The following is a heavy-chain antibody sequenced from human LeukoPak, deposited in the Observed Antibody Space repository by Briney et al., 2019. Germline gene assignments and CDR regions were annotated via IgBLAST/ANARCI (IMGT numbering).Heavy chain of an antibody. CDR1: GYTFSSYA. V-gene: IGHV3-23*01. Sequence: PGGSLRHSCAASGYTFSSYAMSWVRQAPGKGLEWVSAISGSGGSTYYADSVKGRFTISRDNSKNTLYLQMNSLRAEDTAVYYCAIAAAATIGAFDIWGQGTMVTVSS. CDR3: AIAAAATIGAFDI. J-gene: IGHJ3*02. D-gene: IGHD6-13*01. CDR2: ISGSGGST.